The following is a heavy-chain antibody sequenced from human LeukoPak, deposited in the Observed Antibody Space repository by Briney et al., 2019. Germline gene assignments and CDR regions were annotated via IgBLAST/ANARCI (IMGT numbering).Heavy chain of an antibody. Sequence: ASVKVSCKASGGTFSSYAISWVRQAPGQGLEWMGGIIPIFGTANYAQKFQGRVTITADESTSTAYMELSSLRSEDTAVYHCARGVPAAILSYYFDYWGQGTLVTVSS. J-gene: IGHJ4*02. CDR2: IIPIFGTA. V-gene: IGHV1-69*13. CDR1: GGTFSSYA. CDR3: ARGVPAAILSYYFDY. D-gene: IGHD2-2*01.